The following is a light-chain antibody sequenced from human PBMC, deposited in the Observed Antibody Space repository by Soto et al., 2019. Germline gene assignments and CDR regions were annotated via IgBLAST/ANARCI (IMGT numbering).Light chain of an antibody. CDR2: EDI. CDR1: SSDIGTYNH. CDR3: CSYPTSSTLV. V-gene: IGLV2-14*01. J-gene: IGLJ1*01. Sequence: QSVPTQPGSVSGSPGQSIAISCAGTSSDIGTYNHVSWYQQHPGKAPQLIIYEDISRPSGLSSRFSGSNSGNTASLTISGLQAEDEADYFCCSYPTSSTLVCGTGTKVTVL.